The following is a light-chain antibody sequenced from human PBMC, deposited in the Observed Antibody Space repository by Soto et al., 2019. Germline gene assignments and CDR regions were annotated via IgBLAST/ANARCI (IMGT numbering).Light chain of an antibody. Sequence: IQMTQSPSTLSSSVGDRFTLSCRSSQMIARWLAWYQQKPGTAPRLIIYDATSLQSGVPSRFSASASGTDFTLTISSLHPDDFATYYCLQYNTFPHTFGQGTRLEIK. J-gene: IGKJ5*01. V-gene: IGKV1-5*01. CDR1: QMIARW. CDR3: LQYNTFPHT. CDR2: DAT.